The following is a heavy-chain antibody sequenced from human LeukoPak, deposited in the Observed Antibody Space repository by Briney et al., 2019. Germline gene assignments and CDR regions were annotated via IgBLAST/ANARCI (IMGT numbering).Heavy chain of an antibody. CDR3: ARTRNSYGYSGFDY. V-gene: IGHV4-30-2*01. D-gene: IGHD5-18*01. CDR2: IYHRGST. Sequence: SETLSLTCIVSGGSISSGGYYWSWIRQPPGKGLEWIGYIYHRGSTYYNPSLKSRVTISVDGSKNQFPLKLSSVTAADTAVYYCARTRNSYGYSGFDYWGQGTLVTVSA. CDR1: GGSISSGGYY. J-gene: IGHJ4*02.